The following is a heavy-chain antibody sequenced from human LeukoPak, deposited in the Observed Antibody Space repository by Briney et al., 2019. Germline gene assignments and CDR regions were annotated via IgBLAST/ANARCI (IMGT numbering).Heavy chain of an antibody. V-gene: IGHV4-59*01. Sequence: SETLSLTCTVSGGSISSYYWNWIRQPPGKGLEWIWYISYSGSTNYNPSLKSRVTISLDTSKNQFSLQLSSVTAAKTWVYYRARGQCRGSWSYYFDYWGQGTLVTASS. CDR1: GGSISSYY. D-gene: IGHD6-13*01. CDR3: ARGQCRGSWSYYFDY. J-gene: IGHJ4*02. CDR2: ISYSGST.